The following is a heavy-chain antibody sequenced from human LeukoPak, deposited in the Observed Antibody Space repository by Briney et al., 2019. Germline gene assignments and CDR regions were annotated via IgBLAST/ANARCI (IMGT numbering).Heavy chain of an antibody. J-gene: IGHJ5*02. Sequence: PSETLSLTCTVSGGSISSYYWSWIRQPPGQGLELIGYIYTSGSTNYNPSLKSRVTISVDPSKNQFSLKLSSVTVADTAVYYCARRRASRDGYNYGWFDPWGQGTLVTVSS. CDR3: ARRRASRDGYNYGWFDP. CDR1: GGSISSYY. D-gene: IGHD5-24*01. CDR2: IYTSGST. V-gene: IGHV4-4*09.